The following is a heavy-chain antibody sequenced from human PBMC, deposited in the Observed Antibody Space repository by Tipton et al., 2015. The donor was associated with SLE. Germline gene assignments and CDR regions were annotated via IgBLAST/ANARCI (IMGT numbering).Heavy chain of an antibody. Sequence: VQLVQSGAEVKKSGESLKISCKASGYRFSLYWIGWVRQMPGKGLEWMGIIYPGDSDTRYSPSFQGQVTMSADTSISTAFLQWSSLKASDTAMYYCARLTGDNYFDSWGQGTLVTVSS. CDR1: GYRFSLYW. CDR3: ARLTGDNYFDS. CDR2: IYPGDSDT. V-gene: IGHV5-51*03. J-gene: IGHJ4*02. D-gene: IGHD7-27*01.